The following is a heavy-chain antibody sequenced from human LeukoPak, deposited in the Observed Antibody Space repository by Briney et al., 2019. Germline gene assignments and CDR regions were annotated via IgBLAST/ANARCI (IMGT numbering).Heavy chain of an antibody. Sequence: ASVKVSCKASGYTFTGYSMHWVRQAPGQGLEWMGRINPNSGGTNYAQKFQGRVTMTRDTSISTAYMELSRLRSDDTAVYYCAREKVRQSGMDVWGQGTTVTVSS. J-gene: IGHJ6*02. CDR2: INPNSGGT. V-gene: IGHV1-2*06. D-gene: IGHD2-2*01. CDR1: GYTFTGYS. CDR3: AREKVRQSGMDV.